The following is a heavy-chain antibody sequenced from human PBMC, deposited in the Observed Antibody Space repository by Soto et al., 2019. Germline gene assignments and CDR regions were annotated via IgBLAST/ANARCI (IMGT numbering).Heavy chain of an antibody. J-gene: IGHJ6*02. V-gene: IGHV1-69*13. CDR3: ARDGLSYPNPGDYYYYGMDV. D-gene: IGHD2-2*01. CDR2: IIPIFGTA. Sequence: SVKVSCKASGGTFSSYAISWVRQAPGQGLEWMGGIIPIFGTANYAQKFQGRVTITADESTSTAYMELSSLRSEDTAVYYCARDGLSYPNPGDYYYYGMDVWGQGTTVTVS. CDR1: GGTFSSYA.